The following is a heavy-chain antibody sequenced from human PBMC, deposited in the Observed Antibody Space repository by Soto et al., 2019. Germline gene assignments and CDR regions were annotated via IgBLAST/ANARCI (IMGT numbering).Heavy chain of an antibody. CDR2: IFHTGAT. Sequence: PPETLSLTCTVSDDSITSSSFYWGWIRQPPRKGLEWIGHIFHTGATYQNPTLKSRLRMSVDTSKNQFSLNLSSVTATDTAVYYCARRRIVPTTNFDYWGQGTLVTVSS. V-gene: IGHV4-39*01. CDR1: DDSITSSSFY. D-gene: IGHD1-26*01. CDR3: ARRRIVPTTNFDY. J-gene: IGHJ4*02.